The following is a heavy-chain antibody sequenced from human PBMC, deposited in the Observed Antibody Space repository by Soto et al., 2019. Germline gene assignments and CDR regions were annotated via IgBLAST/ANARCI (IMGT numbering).Heavy chain of an antibody. CDR1: GYTFTNYY. CDR2: IKPSDGST. Sequence: SVKVSCKATGYTFTNYYIHWVRQAPGQGLEWMGLIKPSDGSTTYAQKFQGRITMTRDTSTSTVYMQLSSLRSEDTAVYYCARDAQPGRGYSVYDTYWGQ. J-gene: IGHJ4*01. CDR3: ARDAQPGRGYSVYDTY. V-gene: IGHV1-46*01. D-gene: IGHD5-12*01.